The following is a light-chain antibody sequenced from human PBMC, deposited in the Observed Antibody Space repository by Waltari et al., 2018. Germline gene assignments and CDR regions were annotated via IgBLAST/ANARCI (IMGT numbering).Light chain of an antibody. CDR1: QSVSSY. Sequence: EIVLTQYPATLSLSPGERATLSCRASQSVSSYLAWYQQKPGQAPRLLIYDASNRATGIPARFSGSGSGTDFTLTISILEPEDFAVYYCQQRSNWPPKITFGQGTRLEIK. CDR3: QQRSNWPPKIT. J-gene: IGKJ5*01. CDR2: DAS. V-gene: IGKV3-11*01.